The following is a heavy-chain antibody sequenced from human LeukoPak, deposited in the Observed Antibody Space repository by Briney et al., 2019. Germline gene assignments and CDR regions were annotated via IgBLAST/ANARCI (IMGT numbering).Heavy chain of an antibody. Sequence: GASVKVSCKASGGTFSSCAISWVRQAPGQGLEWMGGIIPIFGTANYAQKFQGRVTITTDESTSTAYMELSSLRSEDTAVYYCARGGKGYYYYYMDVWGKGTTVPVSS. CDR1: GGTFSSCA. V-gene: IGHV1-69*05. J-gene: IGHJ6*03. CDR2: IIPIFGTA. CDR3: ARGGKGYYYYYMDV.